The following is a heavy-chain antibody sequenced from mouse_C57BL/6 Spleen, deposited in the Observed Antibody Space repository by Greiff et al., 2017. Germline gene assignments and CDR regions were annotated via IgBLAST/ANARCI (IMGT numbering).Heavy chain of an antibody. Sequence: EVKLVESGEGLVKPGGSLKLSCAASGFTFSSYAMSWVRQTPEKRLEWVAYISSGGDYIYYADTVKGRFTISRDNARNTLYLQMSSLKSEDTAMYYCTRSPRYYYAMDYWGQGTSVTVSS. CDR3: TRSPRYYYAMDY. CDR2: ISSGGDYI. CDR1: GFTFSSYA. J-gene: IGHJ4*01. V-gene: IGHV5-9-1*02.